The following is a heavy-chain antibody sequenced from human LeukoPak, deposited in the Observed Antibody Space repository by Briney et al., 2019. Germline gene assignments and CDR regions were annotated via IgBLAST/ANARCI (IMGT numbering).Heavy chain of an antibody. CDR3: ARGGNYYDSSGYYYHY. V-gene: IGHV4-4*08. CDR1: GGSFSGYY. CDR2: IYTSGST. J-gene: IGHJ4*02. Sequence: PSETLSLTCAVYGGSFSGYYWSWIRQPPGKGLEWIGRIYTSGSTNYNPSLKSRVTISVDTSKNQFSLKLSSVTAADTAVYYCARGGNYYDSSGYYYHYWGQGTLVTVSS. D-gene: IGHD3-22*01.